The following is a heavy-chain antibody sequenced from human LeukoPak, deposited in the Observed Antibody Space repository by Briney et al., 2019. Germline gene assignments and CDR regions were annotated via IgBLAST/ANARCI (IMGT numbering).Heavy chain of an antibody. CDR3: AKDFTWAFDY. D-gene: IGHD2/OR15-2a*01. CDR2: INSDGSST. V-gene: IGHV3-74*01. Sequence: GGSLRLSCPASGFTFSSYGMHGVRQAPGKGLVWVSRINSDGSSTSYADSVKGRFTISRDNAKNTLYLQMNSLTAEDTAVYYCAKDFTWAFDYWGQGTLVTVSS. J-gene: IGHJ4*02. CDR1: GFTFSSYG.